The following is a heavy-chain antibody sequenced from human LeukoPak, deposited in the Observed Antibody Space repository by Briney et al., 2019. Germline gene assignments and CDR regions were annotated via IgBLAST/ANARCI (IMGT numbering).Heavy chain of an antibody. J-gene: IGHJ4*02. Sequence: PGGSLRLSCAASGFTFSSYSMNWVRQAPGKGLEWVSSISSSSSYIYYADSVKGRFTISRDNAKNSLYLQMNSLRAEDTAVYYCARELSITMIVVGHQAGVDYWGQGTLVTVSS. D-gene: IGHD3-22*01. CDR2: ISSSSSYI. CDR3: ARELSITMIVVGHQAGVDY. V-gene: IGHV3-21*01. CDR1: GFTFSSYS.